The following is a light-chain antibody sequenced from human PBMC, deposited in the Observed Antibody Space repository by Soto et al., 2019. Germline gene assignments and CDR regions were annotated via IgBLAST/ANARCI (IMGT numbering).Light chain of an antibody. V-gene: IGLV2-23*01. J-gene: IGLJ1*01. CDR1: NNL. CDR2: EGT. CDR3: CAYVGARYYV. Sequence: QAALSQPASVSGSPGHSITISGTGTNNLVSWYRQHPGKAPKVVLYEGTKRPSGVSNRFSGSNSGSTASLTISGLQAEEEAHYFCCAYVGARYYVFGPGTKVTAL.